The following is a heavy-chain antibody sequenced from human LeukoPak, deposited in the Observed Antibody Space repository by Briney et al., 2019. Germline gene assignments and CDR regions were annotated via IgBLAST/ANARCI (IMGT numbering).Heavy chain of an antibody. J-gene: IGHJ5*02. D-gene: IGHD3-16*01. V-gene: IGHV4-34*01. Sequence: SETLSLTCAVYGGSFSGYYWNWIRQPPGKGLEWIGEINHSGSTNYNPSLRSRVTVSVDTSKNQFSLKLNSVTAADTAVYYCARSNSPLGGNWFDPRGQGTLVTVSS. CDR1: GGSFSGYY. CDR3: ARSNSPLGGNWFDP. CDR2: INHSGST.